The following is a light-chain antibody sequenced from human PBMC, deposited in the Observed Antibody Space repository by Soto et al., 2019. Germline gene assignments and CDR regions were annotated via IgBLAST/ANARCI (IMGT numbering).Light chain of an antibody. CDR1: QSVSSY. CDR3: QQRSNSFT. J-gene: IGKJ3*01. Sequence: EIVLTQSPATLSLSPGERATLSCRASQSVSSYLAWYQQKPGQAPRLLIYDASNRATGIPARFSCSGSGTDFTRTISSLEPEDFAVYYCQQRSNSFTFGPGTKVDIK. CDR2: DAS. V-gene: IGKV3-11*01.